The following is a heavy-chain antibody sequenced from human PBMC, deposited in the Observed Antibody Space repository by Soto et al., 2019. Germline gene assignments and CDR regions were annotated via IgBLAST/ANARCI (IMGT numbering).Heavy chain of an antibody. V-gene: IGHV1-24*01. D-gene: IGHD1-7*01. J-gene: IGHJ5*02. Sequence: GASVKVSCKVSGYTLTELWMHWVRQAPGKGLEWMGGFDPEDGETIYAQKFQGRVTMTEDTSTDTAYMELSSLRSEDTAVYYCATVGTLGPRGWFDPWGQGTLVTVSS. CDR1: GYTLTELW. CDR2: FDPEDGET. CDR3: ATVGTLGPRGWFDP.